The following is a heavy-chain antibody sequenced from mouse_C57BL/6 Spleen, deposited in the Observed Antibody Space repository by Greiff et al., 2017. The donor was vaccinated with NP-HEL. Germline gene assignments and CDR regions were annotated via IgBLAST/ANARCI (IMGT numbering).Heavy chain of an antibody. CDR2: IRLKSDNYAT. CDR3: TAWYWCAY. V-gene: IGHV6-3*01. J-gene: IGHJ3*01. CDR1: GFTFSNYW. Sequence: EVMLVESGGGLVQPGGSMKLSCVASGFTFSNYWMNWVRQSPEKGLEWVAQIRLKSDNYATHYAESVKGRFTISRDDSKSSVYLQMNNLRAEDTGIYYCTAWYWCAYWGQGTLVTVSA. D-gene: IGHD1-1*02.